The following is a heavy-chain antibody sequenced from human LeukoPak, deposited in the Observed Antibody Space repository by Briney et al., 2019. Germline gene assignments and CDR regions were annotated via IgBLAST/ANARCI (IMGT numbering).Heavy chain of an antibody. CDR2: IRYDGSNK. D-gene: IGHD6-19*01. CDR1: GFTFSSYG. V-gene: IGHV3-30*02. J-gene: IGHJ4*02. CDR3: AKVPFIAVAGPSFDY. Sequence: GGSLRLSCAASGFTFSSYGMHWVRQAPGKGLEWVAFIRYDGSNKYYADSVKGRFTISSDNSKNTLYLQMNSLRAEDTAVYYCAKVPFIAVAGPSFDYWGQGTLVTVSS.